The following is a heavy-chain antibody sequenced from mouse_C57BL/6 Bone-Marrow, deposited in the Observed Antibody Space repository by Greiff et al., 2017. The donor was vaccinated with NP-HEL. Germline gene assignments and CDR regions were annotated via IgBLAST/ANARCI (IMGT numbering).Heavy chain of an antibody. CDR3: ARDSGAYYAMDY. D-gene: IGHD4-1*01. CDR1: GFSLTSYG. CDR2: LWSGGST. Sequence: QVQLKQSGPGLVQPSQSLSITCTVSGFSLTSYGVHWVRQSPGKGLEWLGVLWSGGSTAYNAAFISRLSISKDNSKSQVFFKMNSLQADDTAIYYCARDSGAYYAMDYWGQGTSVTVSS. J-gene: IGHJ4*01. V-gene: IGHV2-2*01.